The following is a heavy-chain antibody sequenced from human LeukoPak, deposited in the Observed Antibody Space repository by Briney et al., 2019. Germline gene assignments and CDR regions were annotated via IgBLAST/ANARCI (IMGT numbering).Heavy chain of an antibody. CDR1: GFTFSSYG. CDR3: AKAAGYSSSLMSYYFDY. V-gene: IGHV3-30*02. CDR2: IRYDGSNK. D-gene: IGHD6-13*01. Sequence: PGGSLRLSCAASGFTFSSYGMHWVRQAPGKGLEWVAFIRYDGSNKYYADSVKGRFTISRDNSKNTLYLQMNSLRAEDTAVYYCAKAAGYSSSLMSYYFDYWGQGTLVTVSS. J-gene: IGHJ4*02.